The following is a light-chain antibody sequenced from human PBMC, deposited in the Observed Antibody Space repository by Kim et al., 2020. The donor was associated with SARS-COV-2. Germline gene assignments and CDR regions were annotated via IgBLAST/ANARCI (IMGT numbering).Light chain of an antibody. J-gene: IGKJ4*02. CDR2: AAS. Sequence: PRDSPSRRASESQSISSYLAYYQQTPRAAPRLLIYAASRAAAVPPGRCSGGGARADFTLIIRSLQYEDLVVYYCQQGNNSPLTFGGGTKVDIK. CDR1: QSISSY. CDR3: QQGNNSPLT. V-gene: IGKV3D-15*01.